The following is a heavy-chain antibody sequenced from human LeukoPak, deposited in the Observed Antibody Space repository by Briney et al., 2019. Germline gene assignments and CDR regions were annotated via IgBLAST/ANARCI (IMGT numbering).Heavy chain of an antibody. CDR1: GFTFSSYW. V-gene: IGHV3-74*01. J-gene: IGHJ4*02. D-gene: IGHD1-26*01. CDR3: AKGLMGATPYYFDY. CDR2: INTDGSST. Sequence: GGSLRLSCAASGFTFSSYWMHWVRQAPGKGLVWVSRINTDGSSTSYADSVKGRFTISRDNAKNTLYLQMNSLRADDTAVYYCAKGLMGATPYYFDYWGQGTLVTVSS.